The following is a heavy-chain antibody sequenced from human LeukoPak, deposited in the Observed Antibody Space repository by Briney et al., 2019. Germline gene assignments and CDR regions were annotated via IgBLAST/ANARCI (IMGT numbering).Heavy chain of an antibody. V-gene: IGHV3-49*04. D-gene: IGHD3-10*01. J-gene: IGHJ4*02. CDR1: GFTFSSYA. CDR2: IRSKAYGGTT. Sequence: GGSLRLPCAASGFTFSSYAMSWVRQAPGKGLEWVGFIRSKAYGGTTEYAASVKGRFTISRDDSKSIAYLQMNSLKTEDTAVYYCTRGSGLNAYYFDYWGQGTLVTVSS. CDR3: TRGSGLNAYYFDY.